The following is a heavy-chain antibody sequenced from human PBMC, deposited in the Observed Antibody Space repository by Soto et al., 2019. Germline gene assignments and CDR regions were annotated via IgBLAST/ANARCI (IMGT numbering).Heavy chain of an antibody. D-gene: IGHD3-22*01. CDR3: ARNDGSYYYDSSYNY. CDR2: IYYSGST. CDR1: GGSISSGDYY. J-gene: IGHJ4*02. Sequence: PSETLSLTCTVSGGSISSGDYYWSWIRQPPGKGLAWIGYIYYSGSTYYNPSLKSRVTISVDTSKNQFSLKLSSVTAADTAVYYCARNDGSYYYDSSYNYWGQGTLVTVSS. V-gene: IGHV4-30-4*01.